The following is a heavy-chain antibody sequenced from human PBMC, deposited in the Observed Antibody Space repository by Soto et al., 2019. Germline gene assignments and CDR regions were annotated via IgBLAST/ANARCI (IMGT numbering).Heavy chain of an antibody. J-gene: IGHJ6*01. Sequence: GASVKVSCKASGYTFTDYAINWLRQSPGQGLEWMGWISTYNGNTNYAQKLQGRVTMTTDTSTSTAYMELRSLRSDDTAVYYCARGAYGALYYYAMDVWGQGTTVTVSS. V-gene: IGHV1-18*01. CDR3: ARGAYGALYYYAMDV. D-gene: IGHD4-17*01. CDR1: GYTFTDYA. CDR2: ISTYNGNT.